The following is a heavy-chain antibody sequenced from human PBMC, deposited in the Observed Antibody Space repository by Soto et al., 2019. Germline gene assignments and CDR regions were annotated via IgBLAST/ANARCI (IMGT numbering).Heavy chain of an antibody. Sequence: ASVKVSCKASGYTFTGYYMHWVRQAPGQGLEWMGWINPNSGGTNYAQKFQGWVTMTRDTSISTAYMELSRLRSDDTAVYYCARGGMYSSSWYGMDVWGQGTTVTVSS. CDR1: GYTFTGYY. CDR2: INPNSGGT. V-gene: IGHV1-2*04. CDR3: ARGGMYSSSWYGMDV. J-gene: IGHJ6*02. D-gene: IGHD6-13*01.